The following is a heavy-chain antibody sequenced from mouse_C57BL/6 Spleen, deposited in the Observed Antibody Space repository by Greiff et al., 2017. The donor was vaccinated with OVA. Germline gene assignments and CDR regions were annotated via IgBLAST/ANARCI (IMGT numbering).Heavy chain of an antibody. CDR1: GYTFTSYW. D-gene: IGHD2-4*01. J-gene: IGHJ1*03. CDR2: IHPNSGST. CDR3: ARSKAIDYGWYFDV. V-gene: IGHV1-64*01. Sequence: QVQLQQPGAELVKPGASVKLSCKASGYTFTSYWMHWVKQRPGQGLEWIGMIHPNSGSTNYNEKFKSKATLTVDKSSSTAYMQLSSLTSEDSAVYYCARSKAIDYGWYFDVWGTGTTVTVSS.